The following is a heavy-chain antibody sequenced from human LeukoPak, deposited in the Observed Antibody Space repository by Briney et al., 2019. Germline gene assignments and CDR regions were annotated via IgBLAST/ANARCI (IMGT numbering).Heavy chain of an antibody. J-gene: IGHJ4*02. D-gene: IGHD3-22*01. CDR2: IYPGDSDT. Sequence: GESLKISCKGSGYSFTSYWIGWVRQMPGKGLEWMGIIYPGDSDTRYSPSIHGQVTISADKSISTAYLQWSSLKASDAAMYYCARTYYYDSSGYYYGDYWGQGTLVTVSS. V-gene: IGHV5-51*01. CDR1: GYSFTSYW. CDR3: ARTYYYDSSGYYYGDY.